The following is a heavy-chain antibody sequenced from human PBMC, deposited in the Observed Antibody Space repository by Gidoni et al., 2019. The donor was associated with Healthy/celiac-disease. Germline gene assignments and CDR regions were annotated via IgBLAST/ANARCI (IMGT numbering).Heavy chain of an antibody. CDR2: INPSDGST. Sequence: QVQLVQSGAEAKKPGASVKVSCKASGDIFTSYYMHGVRQAPGQGLEWSGIINPSDGSTRYAQKFQGRVTMTRDTSTSTVYMELSSLRSEDTAVYYCASVHFDVTVTGTTYYDYGIDVWGQGTTVTVSS. J-gene: IGHJ6*02. CDR3: ASVHFDVTVTGTTYYDYGIDV. D-gene: IGHD1-1*01. V-gene: IGHV1-46*01. CDR1: GDIFTSYY.